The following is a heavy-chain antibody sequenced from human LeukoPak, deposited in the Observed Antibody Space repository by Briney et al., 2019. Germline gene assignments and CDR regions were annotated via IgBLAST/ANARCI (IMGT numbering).Heavy chain of an antibody. Sequence: KPSETLSLTCAVYGGSFSDYFWSWIRQPPGKGLEWVSSITGSSTYIHYADSVKGRFTISRDNAKNSLYLQMNSLRAEDTAVYYCARGFADFVWGSYPSSYWGQGILVTVSS. CDR3: ARGFADFVWGSYPSSY. V-gene: IGHV3-11*06. D-gene: IGHD3-16*02. J-gene: IGHJ4*02. CDR2: ITGSSTYI. CDR1: GGSFSDYF.